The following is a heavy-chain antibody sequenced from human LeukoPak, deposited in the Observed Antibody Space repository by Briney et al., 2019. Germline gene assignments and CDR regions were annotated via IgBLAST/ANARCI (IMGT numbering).Heavy chain of an antibody. Sequence: GGSLRLSCAASGVSFSSYWMHWVRQAPGKGLVWGSRINGDGSITRSADSVKDRVTISRDNAKNTLYLQMSSLGAEDTAVYWCARAGYGSGIYMDVWGKGTTVTISS. J-gene: IGHJ6*03. CDR1: GVSFSSYW. D-gene: IGHD3-10*01. CDR2: INGDGSIT. V-gene: IGHV3-74*01. CDR3: ARAGYGSGIYMDV.